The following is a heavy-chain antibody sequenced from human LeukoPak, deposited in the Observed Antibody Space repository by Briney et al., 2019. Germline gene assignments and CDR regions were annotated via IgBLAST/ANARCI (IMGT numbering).Heavy chain of an antibody. CDR1: GFTFTSYW. Sequence: PGGSLRLSCAASGFTFTSYWIHWVRQAPGKGLVWVSRINNDGTDTIYAYSVRGRFTISRDNAKNTLYLQMTSLGVEATAVYYCARGGFSHGFDIWGQGTMVTVSS. J-gene: IGHJ3*02. CDR3: ARGGFSHGFDI. V-gene: IGHV3-74*01. CDR2: INNDGTDT.